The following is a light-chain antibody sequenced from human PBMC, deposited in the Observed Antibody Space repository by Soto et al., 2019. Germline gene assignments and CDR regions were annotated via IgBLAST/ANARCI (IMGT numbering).Light chain of an antibody. CDR2: EVS. J-gene: IGLJ1*01. Sequence: QSALTQPPSASGPLGQSVTISSTGTSSDIGTYDYVSWYQQHPGRAPKLIIFEVSKRPSGVPDRFSGSKSGNTASLIVSGLQPDDEAEYHCTSYTGDDFTFVFGTGTKVTVL. CDR1: SSDIGTYDY. CDR3: TSYTGDDFTFV. V-gene: IGLV2-8*01.